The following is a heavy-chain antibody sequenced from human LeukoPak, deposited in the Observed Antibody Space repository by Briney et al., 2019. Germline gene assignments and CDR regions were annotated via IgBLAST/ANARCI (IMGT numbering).Heavy chain of an antibody. CDR3: ARHKVRAHGFDY. CDR1: GGSFSGYY. D-gene: IGHD3-10*01. CDR2: INHSGST. J-gene: IGHJ4*02. Sequence: SETLSLTCAVYGGSFSGYYWSWIRQPPGKGLEWIGEINHSGSTNYNPSLKSRVTISVDTSKNQFSLKLSSVTAADTAVYYCARHKVRAHGFDYWGQGTLVTVSS. V-gene: IGHV4-34*01.